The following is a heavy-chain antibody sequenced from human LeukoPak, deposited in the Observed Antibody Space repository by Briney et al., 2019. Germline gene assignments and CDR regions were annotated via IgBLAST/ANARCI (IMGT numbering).Heavy chain of an antibody. J-gene: IGHJ6*03. V-gene: IGHV3-11*04. CDR3: ARGEFGDYYYFYMDV. Sequence: GGSLRLSCAASGFTFSDYNMRWIRQAPGKGLEWVSSISRSGSTKYYADSVKGRFTISRDNAKNSLFLQMNSLRAEDTATYYCARGEFGDYYYFYMDVWGKGTTVTVSS. CDR1: GFTFSDYN. CDR2: ISRSGSTK. D-gene: IGHD2/OR15-2a*01.